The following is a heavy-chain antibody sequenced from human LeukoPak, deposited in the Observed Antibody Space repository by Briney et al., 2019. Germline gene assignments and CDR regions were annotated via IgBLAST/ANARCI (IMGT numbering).Heavy chain of an antibody. CDR2: ISSSGSTI. D-gene: IGHD3-10*02. Sequence: GSLRLSCAASGFTFSSYEMNWVRQAPGKGLEWVSYISSSGSTIYYADSVKGRFTISRDNAKNSLYLQMNSLKAEDTAVYYCAELGITMIGGVWGKGTTVIISS. J-gene: IGHJ6*04. V-gene: IGHV3-48*03. CDR3: AELGITMIGGV. CDR1: GFTFSSYE.